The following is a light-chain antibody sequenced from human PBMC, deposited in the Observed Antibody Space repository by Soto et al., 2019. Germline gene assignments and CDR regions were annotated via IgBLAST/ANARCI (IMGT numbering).Light chain of an antibody. CDR3: QQRNNWPLT. Sequence: IGLPRSPTTPSLSPGQSGIRSGKASRSISTYLAWYQQKPGQAPRLLIYEALNRATGIPARFSGSGSGTDFTLTISSLEPEDFAVYYCQQRNNWPLTFGGGTKVDIK. J-gene: IGKJ4*02. CDR2: EAL. V-gene: IGKV3-11*01. CDR1: RSISTY.